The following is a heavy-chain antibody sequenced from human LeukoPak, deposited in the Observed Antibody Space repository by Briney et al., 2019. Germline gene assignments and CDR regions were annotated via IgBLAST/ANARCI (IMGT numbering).Heavy chain of an antibody. D-gene: IGHD2-2*01. V-gene: IGHV4-30-4*08. CDR2: ISYRGST. Sequence: SETLSLTCTVFGGSLNSGSYYWSWIRHHPGKGLEWIGYISYRGSTHSNPSLKSRVSISADTSKNQFSLKLSSVTAADTAVYYCARGDIVVVPAASWFDPWGQGTLVTVSS. J-gene: IGHJ5*02. CDR1: GGSLNSGSYY. CDR3: ARGDIVVVPAASWFDP.